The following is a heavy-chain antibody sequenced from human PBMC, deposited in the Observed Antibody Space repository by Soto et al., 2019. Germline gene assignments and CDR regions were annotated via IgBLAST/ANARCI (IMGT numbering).Heavy chain of an antibody. CDR1: GFTFSSYG. Sequence: GGSLRLSCAASGFTFSSYGMHWVRQAPGKGLEWVAVISYDGSNKYYADSVKGRFTISRDNSKNTLYLQMNSLRAEDTAVYYCAKVTGGIYYYYYMDVWGKGTTVTVSS. CDR2: ISYDGSNK. J-gene: IGHJ6*03. V-gene: IGHV3-30*18. CDR3: AKVTGGIYYYYYMDV.